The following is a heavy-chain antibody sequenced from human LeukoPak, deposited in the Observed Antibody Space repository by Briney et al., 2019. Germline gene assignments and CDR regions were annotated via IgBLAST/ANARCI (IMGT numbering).Heavy chain of an antibody. CDR1: GFTFSSYA. D-gene: IGHD2-8*01. CDR2: MSGSGGST. J-gene: IGHJ6*02. CDR3: AKEVSGVWVVCYYYGMDV. V-gene: IGHV3-23*01. Sequence: HTGGSLRLSCAASGFTFSSYAMGWVGQAPGKGLEWVSSMSGSGGSTYYADSVKGRFTISRDNSKNTLYLQMNSLRAEDTAVYYCAKEVSGVWVVCYYYGMDVWGQGTTVTVSS.